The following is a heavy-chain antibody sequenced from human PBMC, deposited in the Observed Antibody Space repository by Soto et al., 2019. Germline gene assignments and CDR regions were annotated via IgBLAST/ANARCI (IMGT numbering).Heavy chain of an antibody. Sequence: EVQLLESGGGLVQPGGSLRVSCAASGFTFSDYAMSWVRQAPGKGLAWVAGISGSGGSTLYADSVKGRFIISRDNSKNKVYLQMNSLADEDTAIYYCAKRGGYSGYETTPFDYWGQGTLVTVSS. CDR1: GFTFSDYA. J-gene: IGHJ4*02. CDR2: ISGSGGST. D-gene: IGHD5-12*01. V-gene: IGHV3-23*01. CDR3: AKRGGYSGYETTPFDY.